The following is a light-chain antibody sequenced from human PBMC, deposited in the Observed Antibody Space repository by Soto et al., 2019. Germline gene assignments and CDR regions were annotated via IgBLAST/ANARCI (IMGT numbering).Light chain of an antibody. J-gene: IGKJ1*01. Sequence: EIVLTQSPGIVSLSPGERATLSCTASQSVTRNFLAWYRQKPGQAPRLLIYGASNRATGAPDRFSGSGSGTDFSLTISRLEPEDFAVYYCQQYDNSFTWTFGQGTKVEI. V-gene: IGKV3-20*01. CDR3: QQYDNSFTWT. CDR2: GAS. CDR1: QSVTRNF.